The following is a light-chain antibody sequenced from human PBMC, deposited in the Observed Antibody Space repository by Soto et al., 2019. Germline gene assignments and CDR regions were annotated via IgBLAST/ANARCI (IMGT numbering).Light chain of an antibody. J-gene: IGLJ1*01. CDR2: YNN. Sequence: HSVLTQPPSASETPGQTVSISCSGSTANLAGSTVNWYQHRPGTAPKLLIYYNNQRPSGVPDRFSGSKSATSASLAISGLQSEDESDYYCAAWDDTLKRYVFGTGTKV. CDR3: AAWDDTLKRYV. CDR1: TANLAGST. V-gene: IGLV1-44*01.